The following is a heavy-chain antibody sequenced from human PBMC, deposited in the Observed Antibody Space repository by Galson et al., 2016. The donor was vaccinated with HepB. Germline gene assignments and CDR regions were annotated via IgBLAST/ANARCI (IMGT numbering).Heavy chain of an antibody. J-gene: IGHJ4*02. CDR2: ISNDGNNK. CDR1: GFTFSSHP. V-gene: IGHV3-30-3*01. Sequence: SLRLSCAASGFTFSSHPMHWVRQAPGKGLEWVAVISNDGNNKYYVDSVKGRFTISRDNSKNTLDLQMNSLRAEETAVYFCARGWGIIVVVAASLDGWGQGTLVTVSS. CDR3: ARGWGIIVVVAASLDG. D-gene: IGHD2-15*01.